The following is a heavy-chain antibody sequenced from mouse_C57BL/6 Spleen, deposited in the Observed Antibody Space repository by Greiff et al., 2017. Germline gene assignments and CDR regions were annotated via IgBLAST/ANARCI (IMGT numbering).Heavy chain of an antibody. D-gene: IGHD2-12*01. CDR1: GYTFTDYN. CDR3: ARFDYSHWYFDV. J-gene: IGHJ1*03. V-gene: IGHV1-22*01. Sequence: EVQLQQSGPELVKPGASVKMSCKASGYTFTDYNMHWVKQSHGKSLEWIGYINPNNGGTSYNQKFKGKATLTVNKSSSTAYMELRSLTSEDSAVYYCARFDYSHWYFDVWGTGTTVTVSS. CDR2: INPNNGGT.